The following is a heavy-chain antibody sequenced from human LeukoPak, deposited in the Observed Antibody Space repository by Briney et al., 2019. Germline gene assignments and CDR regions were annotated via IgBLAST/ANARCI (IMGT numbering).Heavy chain of an antibody. D-gene: IGHD1-1*01. V-gene: IGHV4-39*01. CDR3: ARRVEGFDY. CDR2: IYYSGST. J-gene: IGHJ4*02. Sequence: SETLSLTYIVSGGSISSNTYYWGWIRQPPGMGLEWIGSIYYSGSTYYNPSLKSRVTISLDTSKNQFSLKVSSVTAADTAMYYCARRVEGFDYWGQGTLVTVSS. CDR1: GGSISSNTYY.